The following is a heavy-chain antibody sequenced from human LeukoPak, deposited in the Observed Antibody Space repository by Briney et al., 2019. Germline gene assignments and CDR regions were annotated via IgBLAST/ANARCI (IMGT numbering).Heavy chain of an antibody. CDR3: TTTSDYGDHKR. CDR2: IKSKTDGGTT. D-gene: IGHD4-17*01. Sequence: PGGSLRLSCAASGFTFSNAWMSWVRQDPGKGLEWVGRIKSKTDGGTTDYAAPVKGRFTISRDDSKNTLYLQMNSLKTEDTAVYYCTTTSDYGDHKRWGQGTLVTVSS. J-gene: IGHJ4*02. CDR1: GFTFSNAW. V-gene: IGHV3-15*01.